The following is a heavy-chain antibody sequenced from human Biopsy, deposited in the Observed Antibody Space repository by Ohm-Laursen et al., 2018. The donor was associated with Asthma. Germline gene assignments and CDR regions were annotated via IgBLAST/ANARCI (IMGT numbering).Heavy chain of an antibody. CDR2: IHHSGTS. CDR1: GDSITSGGCC. D-gene: IGHD3-22*01. CDR3: ARIPRRSGSYFVDY. J-gene: IGHJ4*02. Sequence: SQTQSLTCAVSGDSITSGGCCWNWIRQHPGKGLEWIGYIHHSGTSYFNPSLKSRVSFSRDTSKNQFSLRLSSVTAADTAMYYCARIPRRSGSYFVDYWGQGTLVTVSS. V-gene: IGHV4-31*11.